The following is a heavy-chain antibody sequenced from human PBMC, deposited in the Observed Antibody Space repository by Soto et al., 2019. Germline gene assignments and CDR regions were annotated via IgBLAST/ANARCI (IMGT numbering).Heavy chain of an antibody. V-gene: IGHV4-59*01. D-gene: IGHD4-4*01. CDR2: IYYSGST. CDR3: ARDLRRYSNGLGYGMDV. J-gene: IGHJ6*02. Sequence: SETLSLTCTVSGGSISSYYWSWIRQPPGKGLEWIGYIYYSGSTNYNPSLKSRVTISVDTSKNQFSLKLSSVTAADTAVYYCARDLRRYSNGLGYGMDVWGQGTTVTVSS. CDR1: GGSISSYY.